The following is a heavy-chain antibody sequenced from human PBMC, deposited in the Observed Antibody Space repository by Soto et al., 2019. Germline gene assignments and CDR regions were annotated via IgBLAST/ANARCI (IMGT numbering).Heavy chain of an antibody. Sequence: GGSLRLSCAASGFTFSNYWMHWVRQAPAKGLVWVSRINSDGSITIYADSVKGRFTISRDNAKNTLYLQMNSLRAEDTAVYYCARGGFYCSGGSCYSSYYYMDVWGKGTTVTVSS. D-gene: IGHD2-15*01. CDR3: ARGGFYCSGGSCYSSYYYMDV. V-gene: IGHV3-74*01. CDR1: GFTFSNYW. CDR2: INSDGSIT. J-gene: IGHJ6*03.